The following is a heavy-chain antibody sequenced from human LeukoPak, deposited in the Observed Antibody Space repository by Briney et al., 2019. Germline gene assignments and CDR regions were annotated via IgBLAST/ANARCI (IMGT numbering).Heavy chain of an antibody. CDR2: IRTKTEGETT. V-gene: IGHV3-15*01. J-gene: IGHJ6*02. D-gene: IGHD1-26*01. CDR1: GFTFSSYS. Sequence: PGGSLRLSCAASGFTFSSYSMNWVRQAPGKGLEWVGRIRTKTEGETTDYAAPVKGRFAILRDDSRTTLWLQMNSLKTEDSAVYYCATERNWELLRPYGMNIWGQGTTVTVSS. CDR3: ATERNWELLRPYGMNI.